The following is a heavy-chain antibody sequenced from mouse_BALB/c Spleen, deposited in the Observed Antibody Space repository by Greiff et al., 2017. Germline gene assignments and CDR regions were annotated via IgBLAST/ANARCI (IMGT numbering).Heavy chain of an antibody. Sequence: QVQLKESGPGLVAPSQSLSITCTVSGFSLTSYGVHWVRQPPGKGLEWLGVIWAGGSTNYNSALMSRLSISKDNSKSQVFLKMNSLQTDDTAMYYCARKNWDVGYAMDYWGQGTSVTVSS. J-gene: IGHJ4*01. CDR1: GFSLTSYG. D-gene: IGHD4-1*01. V-gene: IGHV2-9*02. CDR2: IWAGGST. CDR3: ARKNWDVGYAMDY.